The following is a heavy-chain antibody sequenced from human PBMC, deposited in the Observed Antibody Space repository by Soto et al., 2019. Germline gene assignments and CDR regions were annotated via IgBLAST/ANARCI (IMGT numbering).Heavy chain of an antibody. D-gene: IGHD2-21*02. J-gene: IGHJ4*02. Sequence: EVQLLESGGGLVQPGGSLRLSCAASGFTFSSYAMSWVRQAPGKGLEWVSAISGSGSTIYYADSVKGRFTISRDNAKNSLYLQMNSLRAEDTAVYYCARDLSCGGDCFSYWGQGTLVTVSS. CDR1: GFTFSSYA. V-gene: IGHV3-23*01. CDR2: ISGSGSTI. CDR3: ARDLSCGGDCFSY.